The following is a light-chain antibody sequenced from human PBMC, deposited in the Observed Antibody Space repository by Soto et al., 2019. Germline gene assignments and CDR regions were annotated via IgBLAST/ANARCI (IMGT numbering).Light chain of an antibody. CDR2: DAS. V-gene: IGKV1-33*01. Sequence: DIPMTQSPSSLSASVGDRVTITCQASQNIGNYLNWFQQRPGKVPKLLIYDASNLGTGVPSRFSGSGSGTDFTFTISSLQPEDIATYYCQQYHNLPLTFGQGTRLEI. J-gene: IGKJ5*01. CDR1: QNIGNY. CDR3: QQYHNLPLT.